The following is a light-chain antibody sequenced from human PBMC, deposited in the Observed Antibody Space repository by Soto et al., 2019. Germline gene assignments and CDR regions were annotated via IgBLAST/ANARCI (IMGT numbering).Light chain of an antibody. J-gene: IGKJ2*01. CDR1: QSVSNNY. V-gene: IGKV3-20*01. CDR3: QQYGSSPPYT. CDR2: GSS. Sequence: EVVLTQSPGTLSLSPGERATLSCRASQSVSNNYFAWYQQKPGQAPRLLIFGSSDRATVIPDRFSGSGSGTDFTLTISRLEPEDFAVYYCQQYGSSPPYTFGQGTKLAIQ.